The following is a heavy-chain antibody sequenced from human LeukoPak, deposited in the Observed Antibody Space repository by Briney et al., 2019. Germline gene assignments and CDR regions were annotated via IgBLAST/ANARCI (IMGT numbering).Heavy chain of an antibody. CDR2: INPNSGGT. Sequence: EASVKVSCKASGYTFTGYYMHWVRQAPGQGLEWMGWINPNSGGTNYAQKFQGRVTMTRDTSISTAYMELSRLRSDDTAVYYCARVGSFTMIVVVSTNTDAFDIWGQGTMVTVSS. CDR3: ARVGSFTMIVVVSTNTDAFDI. CDR1: GYTFTGYY. V-gene: IGHV1-2*02. J-gene: IGHJ3*02. D-gene: IGHD3-22*01.